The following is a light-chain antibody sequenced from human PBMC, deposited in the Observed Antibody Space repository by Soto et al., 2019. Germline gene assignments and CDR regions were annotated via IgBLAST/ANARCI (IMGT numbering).Light chain of an antibody. J-gene: IGLJ3*02. CDR3: YSAADNNWV. V-gene: IGLV3-27*01. CDR1: ILATKY. Sequence: SYELTQPSSVSVSPGQTARITCSGDILATKYTRWFQQKPGQAPVLVIYKDSERPSGIPERFSGSSSGTTVTLTISGAQVEDEDDYYCYSAADNNWVFGGGTKLTVL. CDR2: KDS.